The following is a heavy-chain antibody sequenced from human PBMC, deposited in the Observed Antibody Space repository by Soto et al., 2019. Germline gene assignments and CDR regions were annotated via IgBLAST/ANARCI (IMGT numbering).Heavy chain of an antibody. J-gene: IGHJ4*02. D-gene: IGHD3-10*01. CDR3: ASLSWNTMVRGGYY. V-gene: IGHV4-39*01. CDR2: IYYSGST. Sequence: QLQLQESGPGLVKPSETLSLTCTVSGGSISSSSYYWGWIRQPPGKGLEWIGSIYYSGSTYYNPALKSRVTIAVDKSKNQFPLKLGSVTAADTAVYYCASLSWNTMVRGGYYWGQGTLVTVSS. CDR1: GGSISSSSYY.